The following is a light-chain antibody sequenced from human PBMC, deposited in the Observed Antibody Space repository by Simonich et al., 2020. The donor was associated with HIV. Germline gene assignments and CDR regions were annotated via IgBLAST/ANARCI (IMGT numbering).Light chain of an antibody. CDR2: GAS. J-gene: IGKJ4*01. V-gene: IGKV3-15*01. CDR3: QQYHLWPPLT. CDR1: QSVTNN. Sequence: EIVMTQSPATLSVSPGERATFSCRASQSVTNNLAWYQQKPGQAPRLLIYGASTRATGIPVRFSGSGSGTEFTLTISSLQSEDFAVYYCQQYHLWPPLTFGGGTKLEIK.